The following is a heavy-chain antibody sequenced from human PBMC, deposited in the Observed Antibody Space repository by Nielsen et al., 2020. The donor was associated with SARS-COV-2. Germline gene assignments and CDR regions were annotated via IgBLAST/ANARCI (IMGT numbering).Heavy chain of an antibody. CDR3: ARDLSRDLTNVDY. J-gene: IGHJ4*02. D-gene: IGHD1/OR15-1a*01. V-gene: IGHV3-30*03. Sequence: GESLKISCAASGFIFTSHGLHWVRQAPGKGLEWVAVVSHDGNNCQYGDSVKGRFTISRDNFKNTVSLEMNSLRAQDTAVYYCARDLSRDLTNVDYWGQGTLVTVSS. CDR2: VSHDGNNC. CDR1: GFIFTSHG.